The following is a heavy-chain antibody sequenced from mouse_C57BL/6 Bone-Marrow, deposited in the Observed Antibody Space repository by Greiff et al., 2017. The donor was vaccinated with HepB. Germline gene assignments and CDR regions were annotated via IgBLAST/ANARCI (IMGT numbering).Heavy chain of an antibody. CDR2: IDPSDSYT. CDR1: GYTFTSYW. J-gene: IGHJ1*03. CDR3: ARHYGSSYVDFDV. Sequence: VQLQQPGAELVRPGTSVKLSCKASGYTFTSYWMHWVKQRPGQGLEWIGVIDPSDSYTNYNQKFKGKATLTVDTSSSTAYMQLSSLTSEDSAVYYCARHYGSSYVDFDVWGTGTTVTVSS. D-gene: IGHD1-1*01. V-gene: IGHV1-59*01.